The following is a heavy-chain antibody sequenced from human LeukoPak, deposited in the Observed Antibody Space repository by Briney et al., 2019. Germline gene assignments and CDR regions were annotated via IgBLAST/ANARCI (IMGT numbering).Heavy chain of an antibody. CDR1: GLPFRSYW. CDR2: IKQDGSEK. J-gene: IGHJ4*02. D-gene: IGHD3-16*01. CDR3: ARGRGLDY. V-gene: IGHV3-7*04. Sequence: PGGSLRLSCAASGLPFRSYWMSWVRQAPGKGLEWVANIKQDGSEKYYVDSVKGRFTISRDNAKNSLYLQMNSLRAEDTAVYYCARGRGLDYWGQGTLVTVSS.